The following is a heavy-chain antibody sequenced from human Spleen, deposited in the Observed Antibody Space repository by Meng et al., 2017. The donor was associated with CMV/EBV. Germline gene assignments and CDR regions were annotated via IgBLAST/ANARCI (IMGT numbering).Heavy chain of an antibody. CDR3: ARNYVGPSTRDFDL. CDR2: IHDSSTT. D-gene: IGHD1-26*01. V-gene: IGHV4-30-4*08. Sequence: SGGSISSGDYYWSWIRQPPGKGLEWIGYIHDSSTTYYTPSSKTRVTISLDTSKNQFSLKLSSVTAADTAVYYCARNYVGPSTRDFDLWGRGTLVTVSS. CDR1: GGSISSGDYY. J-gene: IGHJ2*01.